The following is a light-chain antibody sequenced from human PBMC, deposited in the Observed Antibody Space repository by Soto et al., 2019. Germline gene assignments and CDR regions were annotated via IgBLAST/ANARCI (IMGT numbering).Light chain of an antibody. V-gene: IGKV1-5*03. J-gene: IGKJ1*01. CDR3: QHYETYPWM. CDR2: KAS. Sequence: DIQMTQSPSTLSAYIGDRVTITCRASKNINNWLAWYQQKPGKAPKLLIHKASNLESGVPSRFSGSGSGTEFTLTVSSLQPDDFATYYCQHYETYPWMFGQGTKVENK. CDR1: KNINNW.